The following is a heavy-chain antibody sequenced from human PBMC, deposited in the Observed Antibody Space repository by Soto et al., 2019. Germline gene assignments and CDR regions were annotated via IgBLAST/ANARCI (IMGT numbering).Heavy chain of an antibody. D-gene: IGHD3-10*01. CDR3: ARVLRGYYGWGSHAPDY. V-gene: IGHV3-7*03. J-gene: IGHJ4*02. CDR1: GFTFSSYW. CDR2: IKQDGSEK. Sequence: GGSLRLSCAASGFTFSSYWMSWVRQAPGKGLEWVANIKQDGSEKYYVDSVKGRFTISRDNAKNSLYLQMNSLRAEDTAVYYCARVLRGYYGWGSHAPDYWGQGTLVTVSS.